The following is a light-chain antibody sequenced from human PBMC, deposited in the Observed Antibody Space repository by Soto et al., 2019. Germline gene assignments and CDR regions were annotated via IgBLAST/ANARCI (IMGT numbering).Light chain of an antibody. CDR1: QILVFSDGNTY. V-gene: IGKV2-30*01. Sequence: DVVMTQSPLSLSVTLGQPASISCRSSQILVFSDGNTYLNWFHQRPGQSPRRLIFKVSTRHSGVPDRFSGNGSATDFTLKISRVEAEDVGVYYCMQGTHSRTFGQGTKVDIK. J-gene: IGKJ1*01. CDR3: MQGTHSRT. CDR2: KVS.